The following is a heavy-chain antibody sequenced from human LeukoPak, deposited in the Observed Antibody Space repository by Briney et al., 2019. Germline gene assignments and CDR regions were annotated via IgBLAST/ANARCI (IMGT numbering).Heavy chain of an antibody. V-gene: IGHV3-30-3*01. CDR1: GFTLSSYA. Sequence: GGSLRLSCAASGFTLSSYAMHWVRQAPGKGLEWVAVISYDGSNKYYADSVKGRFTISRDNSKNTLYLQMNSLRAEDTAVYYCARGEELSGMDVWGQGTTVTVSS. D-gene: IGHD3-16*02. CDR3: ARGEELSGMDV. CDR2: ISYDGSNK. J-gene: IGHJ6*02.